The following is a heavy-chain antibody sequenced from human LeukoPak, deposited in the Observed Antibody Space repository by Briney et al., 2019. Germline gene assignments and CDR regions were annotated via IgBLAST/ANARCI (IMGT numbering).Heavy chain of an antibody. CDR2: TNAGNGNT. J-gene: IGHJ4*02. CDR3: ARALGPSYDILTGFDY. CDR1: GYTFTSYA. D-gene: IGHD3-9*01. V-gene: IGHV1-3*01. Sequence: ASVKVSCKASGYTFTSYAMHWVRQAPGQRLEWMGWTNAGNGNTKYSQKFQGRVTITRDTSASTAYMELSSLRSEDTAVYYCARALGPSYDILTGFDYWGQGTLVTVSS.